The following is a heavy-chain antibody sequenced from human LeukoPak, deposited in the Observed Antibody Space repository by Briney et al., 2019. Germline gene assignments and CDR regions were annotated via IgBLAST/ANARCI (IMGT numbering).Heavy chain of an antibody. Sequence: GGSLRLSCAASGFTFSSYTLNWVRQAPGKGLEWVSDISSSSSNVQFADSVQGRFTISRDNARNSLYLQMNSLRVEDTAVYYCARVRNVHNCFDYWGQGTLVTVSS. CDR2: ISSSSSNV. CDR1: GFTFSSYT. CDR3: ARVRNVHNCFDY. D-gene: IGHD1-14*01. J-gene: IGHJ4*02. V-gene: IGHV3-48*01.